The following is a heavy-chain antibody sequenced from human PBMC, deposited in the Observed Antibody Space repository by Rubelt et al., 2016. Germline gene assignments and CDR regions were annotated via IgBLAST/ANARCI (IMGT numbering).Heavy chain of an antibody. CDR2: ISGDSGTI. Sequence: EVQLVESGGGLVQPGGSLRLSCAASGFSLSGYSMDWVRQVPGKGLEWISYISGDSGTIYYADSVRGRFTISRDNVRNPLYLQMTRLRAEDTAVYYCVRGYLSNSFDQWGQGNPVTVS. V-gene: IGHV3-48*04. J-gene: IGHJ4*02. D-gene: IGHD2-21*01. CDR1: GFSLSGYS. CDR3: VRGYLSNSFDQ.